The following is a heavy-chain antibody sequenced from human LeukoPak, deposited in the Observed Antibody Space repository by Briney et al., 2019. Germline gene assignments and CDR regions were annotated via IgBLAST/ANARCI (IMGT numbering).Heavy chain of an antibody. CDR1: GGSISSYY. J-gene: IGHJ5*02. D-gene: IGHD2-2*01. V-gene: IGHV4-59*08. CDR3: ARSRRFCSSTSCYLSWFDP. CDR2: IYYSGST. Sequence: SETLSLTCTVSGGSISSYYWSWIRQPPGKGLEWIGYIYYSGSTNYNPSLKSRVTISVDTSKNQFSLKLSSVTAADTAVYYCARSRRFCSSTSCYLSWFDPWGQGTLVTVSS.